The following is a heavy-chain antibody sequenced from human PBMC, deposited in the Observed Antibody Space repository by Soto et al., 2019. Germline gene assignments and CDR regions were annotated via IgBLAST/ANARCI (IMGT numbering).Heavy chain of an antibody. D-gene: IGHD2-2*01. CDR3: TTDSADIVVVPATFGMDV. CDR2: IKSITDGGTT. Sequence: GSLRLSCAASGITFSNAWMTWVRQAPGKGLEWVGRIKSITDGGTTDYAAPVKGRFTISRDDSKDTLYLQMNNLRTEDTAVYHCTTDSADIVVVPATFGMDVWGQGTTVTVYS. J-gene: IGHJ6*02. CDR1: GITFSNAW. V-gene: IGHV3-15*01.